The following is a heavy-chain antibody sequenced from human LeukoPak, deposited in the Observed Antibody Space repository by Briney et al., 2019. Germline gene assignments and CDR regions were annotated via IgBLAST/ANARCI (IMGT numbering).Heavy chain of an antibody. J-gene: IGHJ4*02. CDR2: ISASVGST. D-gene: IGHD2-2*02. CDR3: ATHCSSTNCYTRSDY. CDR1: GFTFSSYA. Sequence: GGSLRLSCAASGFTFSSYAMSWVRQAPGKGLEWVSGISASVGSTYYADSVKGRFTISRDNSKNTLYLQMNSLRADDTAVYYCATHCSSTNCYTRSDYWGQGTLVTVSS. V-gene: IGHV3-23*01.